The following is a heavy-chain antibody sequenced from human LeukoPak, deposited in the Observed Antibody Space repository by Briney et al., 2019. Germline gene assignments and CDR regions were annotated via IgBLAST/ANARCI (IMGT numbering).Heavy chain of an antibody. V-gene: IGHV4-38-2*02. D-gene: IGHD2-15*01. J-gene: IGHJ4*02. CDR2: IFHSGDV. CDR3: ARVVASTSIDS. CDR1: GYSINSGYF. Sequence: SETLSLTCTVSGYSINSGYFWGWVRQPPGKGPEWIGSIFHSGDVYYNPSLRSRVTLSIDTSRNQVSLKVTSLTAADTALYYCARVVASTSIDSWGQGILVTVSS.